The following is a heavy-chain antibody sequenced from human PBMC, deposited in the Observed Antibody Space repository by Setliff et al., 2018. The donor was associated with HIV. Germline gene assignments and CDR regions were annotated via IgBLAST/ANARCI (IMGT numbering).Heavy chain of an antibody. CDR3: ARGLGSGSYYNYYYYYMDV. CDR2: MNPNSGNT. CDR1: GYTFTSYD. D-gene: IGHD3-10*01. Sequence: ASVKVSCKASGYTFTSYDINWVRQATGQGLEWMGWMNPNSGNTGYAQKFQGRVTITRNTFISTAYMELSSLRSEDTAVYYCARGLGSGSYYNYYYYYMDVWGKGTTVTV. J-gene: IGHJ6*03. V-gene: IGHV1-8*03.